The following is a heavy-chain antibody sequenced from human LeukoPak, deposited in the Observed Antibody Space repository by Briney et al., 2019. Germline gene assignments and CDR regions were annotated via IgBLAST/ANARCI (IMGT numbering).Heavy chain of an antibody. V-gene: IGHV4-31*03. CDR3: ARARVPHDFGSSGWLDP. CDR2: ISYSGSS. Sequence: KPSETLSLTCTVSGGSISSSDYYWSWTRQHPGKGLEYIEYISYSGSSYYIPSLKSRTTISLDTSKSQFSLKLTSVTAADTAVYYCARARVPHDFGSSGWLDPWGQGTLVTVSS. J-gene: IGHJ5*02. D-gene: IGHD3-22*01. CDR1: GGSISSSDYY.